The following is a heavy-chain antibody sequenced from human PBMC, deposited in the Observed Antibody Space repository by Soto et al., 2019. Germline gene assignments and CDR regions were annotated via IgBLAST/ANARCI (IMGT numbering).Heavy chain of an antibody. V-gene: IGHV6-1*01. Sequence: SQTLSLTCAISGDSVSSNSAAWNWIRQSPSRGLEWLGRTYYRSKWYNDYAVSVKSRIAINPATSKNQCSLQLNSVTPEDTAVYYSARDRTDSRGCYPSPCNAWFDPWRQGTLVTASS. CDR1: GDSVSSNSAA. CDR3: ARDRTDSRGCYPSPCNAWFDP. D-gene: IGHD6-19*01. J-gene: IGHJ5*02. CDR2: TYYRSKWYN.